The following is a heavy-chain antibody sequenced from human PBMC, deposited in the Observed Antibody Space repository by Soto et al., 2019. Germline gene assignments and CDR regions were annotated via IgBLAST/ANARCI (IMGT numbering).Heavy chain of an antibody. CDR2: ISYDGSNK. CDR3: AKAVLCFGEGGSDY. D-gene: IGHD3-10*01. CDR1: GFTFSSYG. V-gene: IGHV3-30*18. Sequence: QVQLVESGGGVVQPGRSLRLSCAASGFTFSSYGMHWVRQAPGKGLEWVAVISYDGSNKYYADSVKGRFTISRDNSKNTLYLQMNSLRAEDTAVYYCAKAVLCFGEGGSDYGGQGTLVTVSS. J-gene: IGHJ4*02.